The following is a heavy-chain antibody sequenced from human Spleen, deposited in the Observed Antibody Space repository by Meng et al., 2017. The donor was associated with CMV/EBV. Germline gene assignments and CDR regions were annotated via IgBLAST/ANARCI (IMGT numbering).Heavy chain of an antibody. CDR2: INPNSGAT. D-gene: IGHD3-10*01. CDR1: GYTLTDYY. CDR3: ARGAEAEGRSD. V-gene: IGHV1-2*02. J-gene: IGHJ4*02. Sequence: ASVKVSCKASGYTLTDYYMHWVRQAPGQGLQWMGWINPNSGATNSAQKFQGRVIMTRDTSINTAYMELSRLTSDDTAVYYCARGAEAEGRSDWGQGTLVTVSS.